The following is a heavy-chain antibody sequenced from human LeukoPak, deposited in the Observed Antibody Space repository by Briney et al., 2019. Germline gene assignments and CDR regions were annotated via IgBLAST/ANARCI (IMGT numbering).Heavy chain of an antibody. CDR2: IYSGGST. CDR3: AKGLKTAVGPYMGYHYYMDV. Sequence: GGSLRLSCAASGFTVSSNYMSWVRQAPGKGLEWVSVIYSGGSTYYADSVKGRFTISRDNSKNTLSLQMISLRAEDTALYYCAKGLKTAVGPYMGYHYYMDVWGKGTTVTVSS. D-gene: IGHD5-18*01. V-gene: IGHV3-53*01. J-gene: IGHJ6*03. CDR1: GFTVSSNY.